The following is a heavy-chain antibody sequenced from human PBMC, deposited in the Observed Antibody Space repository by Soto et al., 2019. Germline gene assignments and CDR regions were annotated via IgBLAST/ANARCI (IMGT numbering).Heavy chain of an antibody. D-gene: IGHD2-2*02. CDR2: IYPGDSDT. J-gene: IGHJ3*02. Sequence: GESLKISCKGSGYSFTSYWIGWVRQMPGKGLEWMGIIYPGDSDTRYSPSFQGQVTISADKSISPAYLQWSSLKASDTAMYYCARRSVVPAAIPDAFDIWGQGTMVTVSS. V-gene: IGHV5-51*01. CDR1: GYSFTSYW. CDR3: ARRSVVPAAIPDAFDI.